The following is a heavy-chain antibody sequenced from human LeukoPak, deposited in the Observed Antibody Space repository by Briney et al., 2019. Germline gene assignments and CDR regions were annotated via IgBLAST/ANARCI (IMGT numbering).Heavy chain of an antibody. Sequence: GGSLRLSCAASGLTFSSYGMHWVRQAPGKGLEWVAVISYDGSNKYYADSVKGRFTISRDNSKNTLYLQMNSLRAEDTAVYYCAKGYGDYLDYWGQGTLVTVSS. CDR2: ISYDGSNK. CDR3: AKGYGDYLDY. D-gene: IGHD4-17*01. CDR1: GLTFSSYG. J-gene: IGHJ4*02. V-gene: IGHV3-30*18.